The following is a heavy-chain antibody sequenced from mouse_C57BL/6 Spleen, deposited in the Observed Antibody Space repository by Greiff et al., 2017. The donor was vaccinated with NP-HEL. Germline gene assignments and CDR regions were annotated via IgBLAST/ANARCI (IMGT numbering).Heavy chain of an antibody. J-gene: IGHJ1*03. CDR2: ISSGSSTI. V-gene: IGHV5-17*01. CDR3: ARRWYYGSDWYFDV. Sequence: VQLKESGGGLVKPGGSLKLSCAASGFTFSDYGMHWVRQAPEKGLEWVAYISSGSSTIYYADTVKGRFTISRDNAKNTLFLQMTSLRSEDTAMYYCARRWYYGSDWYFDVWGTGTTVTVSS. CDR1: GFTFSDYG. D-gene: IGHD1-1*01.